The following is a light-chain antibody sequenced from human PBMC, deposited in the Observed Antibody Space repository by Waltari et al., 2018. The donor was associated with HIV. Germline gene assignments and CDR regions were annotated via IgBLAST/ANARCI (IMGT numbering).Light chain of an antibody. V-gene: IGLV2-11*01. Sequence: HSALTQPRSVSGSPGQSVTISCTGTSSDVGDYNFFSWYQQHPGEAPRVVIYDVTKRPSGVPGRFSGSKSGNTASLTISGLQADDEADYYCCSFAGAYTWVFGGGTKVTVL. CDR1: SSDVGDYNF. J-gene: IGLJ2*01. CDR3: CSFAGAYTWV. CDR2: DVT.